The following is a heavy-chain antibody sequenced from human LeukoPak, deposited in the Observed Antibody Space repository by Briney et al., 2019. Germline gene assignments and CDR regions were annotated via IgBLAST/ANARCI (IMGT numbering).Heavy chain of an antibody. CDR2: IKSKTDDGTT. Sequence: PGGSLRLSCAASGFTVSSNYMSWVRQAPGKGLEWVGRIKSKTDDGTTDYAAPVKGRFTISRDDSKNTLYLQMNSLKTEDTAVYYCTTSACTNGVCYTSVDYWGQGTLVTVSS. J-gene: IGHJ4*02. CDR3: TTSACTNGVCYTSVDY. V-gene: IGHV3-15*01. D-gene: IGHD2-8*01. CDR1: GFTVSSNY.